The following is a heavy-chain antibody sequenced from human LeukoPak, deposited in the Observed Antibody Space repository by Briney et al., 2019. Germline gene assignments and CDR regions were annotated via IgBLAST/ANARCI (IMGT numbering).Heavy chain of an antibody. CDR3: ARELGAAYSSINWFDP. CDR1: GYTFSVYY. J-gene: IGHJ5*02. CDR2: IIPIFGTA. Sequence: GASVKVSCKASGYTFSVYYIHWVRQAPGQGLEWMGGIIPIFGTANYAQKFQGRVTITADESTSTAYMELSSLRSEDTAVYYCARELGAAYSSINWFDPWGQGTLVTVSS. D-gene: IGHD6-19*01. V-gene: IGHV1-69*13.